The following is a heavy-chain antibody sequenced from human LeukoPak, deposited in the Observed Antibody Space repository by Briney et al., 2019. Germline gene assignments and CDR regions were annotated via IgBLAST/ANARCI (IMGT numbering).Heavy chain of an antibody. CDR3: ARHDVVSRAFDI. D-gene: IGHD2-15*01. J-gene: IGHJ3*02. CDR1: GGSISSYY. V-gene: IGHV4-59*08. CDR2: IYYIGST. Sequence: PSETLSLTCTVSGGSISSYYWSWIRQVPGKGLEWIAYIYYIGSTDYNPSLKSRVTISVDTSKNQFSLDVGSVTAADTAVYYCARHDVVSRAFDIWGPGTMVTVSS.